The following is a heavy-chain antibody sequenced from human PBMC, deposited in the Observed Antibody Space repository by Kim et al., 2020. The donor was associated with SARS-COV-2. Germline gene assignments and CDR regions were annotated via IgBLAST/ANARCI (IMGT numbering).Heavy chain of an antibody. CDR2: VSSSGSTT. D-gene: IGHD6-19*01. CDR1: GFTFSSYA. V-gene: IGHV3-23*01. Sequence: GGSLRLSCAASGFTFSSYAMTWVRQAPGKGLEWVSVVSSSGSTTYYADFAKGRFTISRDSSNNTVYLQMNSLRAEDTAIYYCAKNGDFGWCSDWGQGTPVTVSS. J-gene: IGHJ4*02. CDR3: AKNGDFGWCSD.